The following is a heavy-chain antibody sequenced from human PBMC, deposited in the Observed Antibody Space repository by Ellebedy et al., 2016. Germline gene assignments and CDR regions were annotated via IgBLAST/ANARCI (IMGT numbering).Heavy chain of an antibody. CDR1: GFSFSNYF. CDR2: ISAGSDTT. Sequence: GGSLRLSXATSGFSFSNYFMTWIRRAPGKGLEWVSTISAGSDTTRLADSVRGRFTISRDSSKNSVYLRMSNLRAEDTAVYYCAKDRDDAGDFVFDSWGQGTLVTVSS. V-gene: IGHV3-23*01. J-gene: IGHJ4*02. D-gene: IGHD4-17*01. CDR3: AKDRDDAGDFVFDS.